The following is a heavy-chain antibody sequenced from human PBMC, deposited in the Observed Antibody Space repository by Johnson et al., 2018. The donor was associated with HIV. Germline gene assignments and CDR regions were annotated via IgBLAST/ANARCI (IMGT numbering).Heavy chain of an antibody. V-gene: IGHV3-30*19. CDR2: ISYDGSNK. Sequence: QLVESGGGVVQPGRSLRLSCAASGFTFSSYGMSWVRQAPGKGLEWVAVISYDGSNKYYADSVKGRFTISRDNSKNTLYLQMNSLRAEDTAVYYCARDRPSGSYYVDAFDIWGQGTMVTVSS. J-gene: IGHJ3*02. CDR1: GFTFSSYG. CDR3: ARDRPSGSYYVDAFDI. D-gene: IGHD1-26*01.